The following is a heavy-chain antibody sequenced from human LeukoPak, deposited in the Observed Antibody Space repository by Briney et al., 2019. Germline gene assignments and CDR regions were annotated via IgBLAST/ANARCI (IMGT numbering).Heavy chain of an antibody. J-gene: IGHJ4*02. CDR1: GGSISSSSYY. CDR3: ARDPGDGGYCSGGSCHGY. D-gene: IGHD2-15*01. Sequence: SETLSLTCTVSGGSISSSSYYWGWIRQPPGKGLEWIGSIYYSGSTYYNPSLKSRVTISVDTSKNQFSLKLSSVTAADTAVYYCARDPGDGGYCSGGSCHGYWGQGTLVTVSS. CDR2: IYYSGST. V-gene: IGHV4-39*07.